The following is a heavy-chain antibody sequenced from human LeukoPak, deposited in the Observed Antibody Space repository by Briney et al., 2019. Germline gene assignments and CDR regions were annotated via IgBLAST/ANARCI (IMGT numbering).Heavy chain of an antibody. CDR2: IYYSGST. CDR3: ARGKTYYDILTGYSYNWFDP. D-gene: IGHD3-9*01. V-gene: IGHV4-39*07. CDR1: GGSISSSSYY. Sequence: SETLSLTCTVSGGSISSSSYYWGWIRQPPGKGLEWIGSIYYSGSTYYNPSLKSRVTISVDTSKNQFSLKLSSVTAADTAVYYCARGKTYYDILTGYSYNWFDPWGQGTLVTVSS. J-gene: IGHJ5*02.